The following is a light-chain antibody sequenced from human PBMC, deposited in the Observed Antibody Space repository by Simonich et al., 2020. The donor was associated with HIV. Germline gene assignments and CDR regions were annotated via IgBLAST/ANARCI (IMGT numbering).Light chain of an antibody. J-gene: IGKJ1*01. Sequence: IVMTQSPATLSVSPGERATLSCRARQSLSGKLAWYQQKRGQVPRLLIYGASTRATGIPARFSGSGSGTECTLTISSLEPEDFAVYYCQQRSNWPRTFGQGTKVEIK. CDR3: QQRSNWPRT. CDR2: GAS. CDR1: QSLSGK. V-gene: IGKV3-15*01.